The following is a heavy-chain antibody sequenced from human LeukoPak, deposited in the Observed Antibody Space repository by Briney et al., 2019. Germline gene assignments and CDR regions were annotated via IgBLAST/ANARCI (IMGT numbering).Heavy chain of an antibody. V-gene: IGHV3-21*01. Sequence: PGGSLRLSCAASGFIFGEFVMNWVRQAPGKGLEGVSSISSRCAYIYYADSVRGRFTISRDNDKKSLYLQMNSLRAEDTAVYYCARDSAINRLAGQLDSWGQGTLVTVSS. D-gene: IGHD6-19*01. J-gene: IGHJ4*02. CDR1: GFIFGEFV. CDR3: ARDSAINRLAGQLDS. CDR2: ISSRCAYI.